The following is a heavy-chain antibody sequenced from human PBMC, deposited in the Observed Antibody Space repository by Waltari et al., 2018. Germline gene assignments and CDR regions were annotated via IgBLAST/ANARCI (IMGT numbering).Heavy chain of an antibody. D-gene: IGHD3-22*01. V-gene: IGHV1-2*06. CDR2: INPKTGDT. J-gene: IGHJ4*02. Sequence: LVQSGAEVKKPGASVKVSCKASGYTFTGYAILWVRQAPGQGLEWMGRINPKTGDTHYEQNFQGRVALTTDTSTNTAFMELQRLRSDDTAVYYCLRDSSGSHFDYWGQGTLVTVSS. CDR1: GYTFTGYA. CDR3: LRDSSGSHFDY.